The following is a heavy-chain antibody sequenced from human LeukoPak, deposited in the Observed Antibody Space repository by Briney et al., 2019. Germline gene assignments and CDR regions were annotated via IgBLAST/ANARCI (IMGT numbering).Heavy chain of an antibody. Sequence: GGSLRLSCAASGFTFSSYAMSWVRQAPGKGLEWVSAISGSGGSTYYADSVKGRFTISRDNSKNTLYLQMNSLRAEDTAVYHCEKDSSPWIQLGAFNYGGKETLVTVSS. V-gene: IGHV3-23*01. CDR2: ISGSGGST. CDR1: GFTFSSYA. J-gene: IGHJ4*02. CDR3: EKDSSPWIQLGAFNY. D-gene: IGHD5-18*01.